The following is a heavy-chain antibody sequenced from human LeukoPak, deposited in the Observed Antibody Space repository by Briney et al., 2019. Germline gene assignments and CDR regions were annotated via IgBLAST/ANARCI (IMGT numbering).Heavy chain of an antibody. CDR1: GFTFDDYA. J-gene: IGHJ3*02. CDR3: AKDRLRNSDDAFDI. Sequence: GGSLRLSCAASGFTFDDYAMHWVRQAPGKGLEWVSGISWNSGSIGYADSVKGRFTISRDNAKNSLYLQMNSLRAEDTALYYCAKDRLRNSDDAFDIWGQGTMVTVSS. D-gene: IGHD4-23*01. V-gene: IGHV3-9*01. CDR2: ISWNSGSI.